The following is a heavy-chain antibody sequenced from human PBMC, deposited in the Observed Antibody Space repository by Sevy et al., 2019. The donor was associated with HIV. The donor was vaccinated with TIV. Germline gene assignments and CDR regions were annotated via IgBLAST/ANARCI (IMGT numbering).Heavy chain of an antibody. CDR2: IAYDGSKK. J-gene: IGHJ6*02. CDR1: GFTFSTYS. CDR3: AREGGLGGESGRYYYYGMDV. D-gene: IGHD3-10*01. Sequence: AGSLRLSCAASGFTFSTYSMHWVHRAPGKGLEWVAVIAYDGSKKYYADSVKGRFTISRDNSKNTLFLQMNSLRAEDTTVSYCAREGGLGGESGRYYYYGMDVWGQGTTVTVSS. V-gene: IGHV3-30-3*01.